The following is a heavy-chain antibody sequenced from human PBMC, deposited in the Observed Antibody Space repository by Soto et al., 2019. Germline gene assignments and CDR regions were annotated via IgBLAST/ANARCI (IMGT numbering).Heavy chain of an antibody. Sequence: GGSVRLSCAASGFTFRSFTMDWVRQAPGKGLEWVSTISSNSAYIYYTDALRGRFTISRDNAKNSLHLQMNSLRAEDTAVYYCTRDASRDSSARGWFDPWGPGTLVTVSS. CDR1: GFTFRSFT. CDR3: TRDASRDSSARGWFDP. J-gene: IGHJ5*02. V-gene: IGHV3-21*01. CDR2: ISSNSAYI. D-gene: IGHD6-13*01.